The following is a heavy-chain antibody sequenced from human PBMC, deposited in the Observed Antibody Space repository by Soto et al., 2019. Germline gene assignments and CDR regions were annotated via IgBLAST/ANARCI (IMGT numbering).Heavy chain of an antibody. CDR2: IKSKTDGGTT. Sequence: GGSLRLSCAASGFTFSNAWMNWVRQAPGKGLRWVGRIKSKTDGGTTDYAAPVKGRFTISRDDSKNTLYLQMNSLKTEDTAVYYCTTDGITIFGVAQYGMDVWGQGTTVTVSS. V-gene: IGHV3-15*07. D-gene: IGHD3-3*01. J-gene: IGHJ6*02. CDR3: TTDGITIFGVAQYGMDV. CDR1: GFTFSNAW.